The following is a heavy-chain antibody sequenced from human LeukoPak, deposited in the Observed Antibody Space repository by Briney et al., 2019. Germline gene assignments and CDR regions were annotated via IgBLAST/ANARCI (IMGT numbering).Heavy chain of an antibody. CDR1: GASISSYY. CDR3: ASIVGKTGAFDI. D-gene: IGHD1-26*01. J-gene: IGHJ3*02. V-gene: IGHV4-59*01. CDR2: IYYSGST. Sequence: SETLSLTCTVSGASISSYYWSWIRQPPGKGLDWIGYIYYSGSTNCNPSLKSRVTISVDTSKNQFFLKLSSVIAADTAVYYCASIVGKTGAFDIWVQGRMVTVSS.